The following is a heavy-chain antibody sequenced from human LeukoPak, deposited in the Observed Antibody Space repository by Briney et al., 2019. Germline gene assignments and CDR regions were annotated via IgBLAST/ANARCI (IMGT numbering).Heavy chain of an antibody. CDR1: GGSISSYY. J-gene: IGHJ5*02. CDR3: ARDCCGLGYCSSTSCYVPNWFDP. CDR2: IYTSGST. V-gene: IGHV4-4*07. D-gene: IGHD2-2*01. Sequence: SETLSLTCTVSGGSISSYYWSWIRQPAGKGLERIGRIYTSGSTNYNPSLKSRVTMSVDTSKNQFSLKLSSVTAADTAVYYCARDCCGLGYCSSTSCYVPNWFDPWGQGTLVTVSS.